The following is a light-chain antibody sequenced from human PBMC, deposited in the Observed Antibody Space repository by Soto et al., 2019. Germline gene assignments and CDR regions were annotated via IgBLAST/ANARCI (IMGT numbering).Light chain of an antibody. Sequence: EIVLTQSPGTLSVSPGERVTLSCRASQSVNSNYLAWYQQRPGQAPRLLIFGASYRAIGIPDRFSGSGSGTDFTLTISRLEPEDFAVYYCQQYSSSPPEFTFGPGTKVDSK. CDR1: QSVNSNY. CDR2: GAS. V-gene: IGKV3-20*01. J-gene: IGKJ3*01. CDR3: QQYSSSPPEFT.